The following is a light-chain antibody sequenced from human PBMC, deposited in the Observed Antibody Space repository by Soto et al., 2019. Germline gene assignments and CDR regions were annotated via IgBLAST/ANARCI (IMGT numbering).Light chain of an antibody. J-gene: IGLJ1*01. V-gene: IGLV2-14*03. Sequence: QSALTQPASVSGSPEQSITISCTGTSSDVGGYNYVSWYQHHPGKAPKLMIYDVTNRPSGVSNRFSGSKSGNTASLTISGLQPEDEADYYCSSYTGSSTYVFGTGTKVTVL. CDR1: SSDVGGYNY. CDR3: SSYTGSSTYV. CDR2: DVT.